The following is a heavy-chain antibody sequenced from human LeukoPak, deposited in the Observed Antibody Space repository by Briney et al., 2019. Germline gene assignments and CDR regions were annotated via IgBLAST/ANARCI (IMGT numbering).Heavy chain of an antibody. CDR2: IYYSGST. Sequence: SETLSLTCAVSGGSISSYYWSWIRQPPGKGLEWIGYIYYSGSTNYNPSLKSRVTISVDTSKNQFSLKLSSVTAADTAVYYCARREARGKFDYWGQGALVTVSS. D-gene: IGHD3-10*01. CDR3: ARREARGKFDY. J-gene: IGHJ4*02. V-gene: IGHV4-59*12. CDR1: GGSISSYY.